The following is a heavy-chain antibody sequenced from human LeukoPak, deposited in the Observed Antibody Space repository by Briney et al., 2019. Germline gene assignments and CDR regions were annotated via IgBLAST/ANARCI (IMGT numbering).Heavy chain of an antibody. CDR2: IYYSGST. J-gene: IGHJ4*02. D-gene: IGHD2-2*03. V-gene: IGHV4-30-4*08. CDR1: GGSISSGDYY. Sequence: SETLSPTCTVSGGSISSGDYYWSWIRQPPGTGLERIGYIYYSGSTYYNLSLKSRVTISVDTSKNQFSLKLSSVTAADTAVYYCARDPSGYWFDYWGQGTLVTVSS. CDR3: ARDPSGYWFDY.